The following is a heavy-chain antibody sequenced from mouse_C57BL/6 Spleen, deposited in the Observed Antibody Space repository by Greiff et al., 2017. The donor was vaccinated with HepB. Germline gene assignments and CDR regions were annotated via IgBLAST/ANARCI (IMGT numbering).Heavy chain of an antibody. Sequence: EVKLVESGGGLVKPGGSLKLSCAASGFTFSDYGMHWVRQAPEKGLEWVAYISSGSSTIYYADTVKGRFTISRDNAKNTLFLQMTSLRSEDTAMYYCATMIKRAWFAYWGQGTLVTVSA. CDR1: GFTFSDYG. CDR2: ISSGSSTI. CDR3: ATMIKRAWFAY. V-gene: IGHV5-17*01. J-gene: IGHJ3*01. D-gene: IGHD2-4*01.